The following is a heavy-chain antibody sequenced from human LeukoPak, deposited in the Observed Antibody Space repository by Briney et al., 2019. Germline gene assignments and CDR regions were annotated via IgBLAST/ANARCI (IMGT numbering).Heavy chain of an antibody. CDR3: AKESLGDSSGYPNRFDP. D-gene: IGHD3-22*01. V-gene: IGHV3-33*06. CDR1: GFSFSTYG. J-gene: IGHJ5*02. CDR2: IWYDESNK. Sequence: PGGSLRLSCAASGFSFSTYGMHWVRQAPGKGLEWVALIWYDESNKYYADSVKGRFTISRDNSKNTLYLQMNSLRVEDTAVYYCAKESLGDSSGYPNRFDPWGQGTLVTVSS.